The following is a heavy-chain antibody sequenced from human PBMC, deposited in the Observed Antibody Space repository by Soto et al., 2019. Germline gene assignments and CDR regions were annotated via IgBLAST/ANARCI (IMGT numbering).Heavy chain of an antibody. D-gene: IGHD6-13*01. CDR3: GRGRRAAGTKRSYNWFDP. V-gene: IGHV4-34*01. J-gene: IGHJ5*02. Sequence: SETLSLTCAVYGGSFSGYYWSWIRQPPGKGPEWIGEINHSGSTNYNPSLKSRVTISVDTSKNQFSLKLSSVTAADAAVYYCGRGRRAAGTKRSYNWFDPWGQGTLVTVSS. CDR2: INHSGST. CDR1: GGSFSGYY.